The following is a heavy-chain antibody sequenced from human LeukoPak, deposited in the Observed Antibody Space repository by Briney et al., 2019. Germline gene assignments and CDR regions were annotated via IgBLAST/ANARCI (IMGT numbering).Heavy chain of an antibody. Sequence: SETLSLTCAVYGGSFSGYYWSWIRQPPGKGLEWIGEITHSGSTNYNPSLKSRVTISVDTSKNQFSLKLSSVTAADTAVYYGARLSEVRGVITAPPYFDYWGQG. J-gene: IGHJ4*02. CDR2: ITHSGST. CDR3: ARLSEVRGVITAPPYFDY. V-gene: IGHV4-34*01. CDR1: GGSFSGYY. D-gene: IGHD3-10*01.